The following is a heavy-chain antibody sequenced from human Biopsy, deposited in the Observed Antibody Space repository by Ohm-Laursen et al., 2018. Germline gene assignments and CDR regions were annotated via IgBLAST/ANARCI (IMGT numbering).Heavy chain of an antibody. Sequence: SLRLSCSASGFTFTSYAMHWVRQAPGKGLEWVAVISYDGSGEYYADSLQGRFIISRDSPKNTVDLQMNSLRAEDTAVYFCARDGKRWDYRTYFSWHFDLWGRGTLVTVSS. CDR3: ARDGKRWDYRTYFSWHFDL. CDR2: ISYDGSGE. D-gene: IGHD4-11*01. V-gene: IGHV3-30*03. J-gene: IGHJ2*01. CDR1: GFTFTSYA.